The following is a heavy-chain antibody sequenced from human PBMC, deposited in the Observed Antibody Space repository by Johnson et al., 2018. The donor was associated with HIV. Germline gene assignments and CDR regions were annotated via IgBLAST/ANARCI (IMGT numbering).Heavy chain of an antibody. J-gene: IGHJ3*02. CDR3: ARENWGAFDI. D-gene: IGHD7-27*01. Sequence: GVVQPERSLRLSCAASEFAFSSYDMHWVRQAPGKGLEWVSSIGTAGDSSYSGSVKGRFTISRENARNSLYLQMNSLRAGDTAVYYCARENWGAFDIWGQGTMVTVSS. CDR2: IGTAGDS. CDR1: EFAFSSYD. V-gene: IGHV3-13*01.